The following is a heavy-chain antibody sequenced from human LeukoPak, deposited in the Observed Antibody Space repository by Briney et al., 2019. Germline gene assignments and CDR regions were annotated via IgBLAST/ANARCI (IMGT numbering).Heavy chain of an antibody. Sequence: GGSLRLSCAASGFTFSSYAMSWVRQAPGKGLEWVSAISGSGGSTYYADSVKGRFTISRDNSKNTLYLQMNSLRAEDTAVYYCAKWADYYASGSRSNWFDPWGQGTLVTVSS. CDR3: AKWADYYASGSRSNWFDP. J-gene: IGHJ5*02. CDR1: GFTFSSYA. D-gene: IGHD3-10*01. V-gene: IGHV3-23*01. CDR2: ISGSGGST.